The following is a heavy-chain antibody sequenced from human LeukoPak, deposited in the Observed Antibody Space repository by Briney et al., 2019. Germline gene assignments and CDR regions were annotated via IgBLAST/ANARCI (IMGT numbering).Heavy chain of an antibody. CDR2: IYHSGST. D-gene: IGHD1-26*01. CDR3: ASTLSGGAFVVA. Sequence: KPSETLSLTCTVSGYSISSGYYWGWIRQPPGKGLEWIGSIYHSGSTYYNPSLKSRVTISVDTSKNQFSLKLSSVTAADTAVYYCASTLSGGAFVVAWGQGTLVTVSS. V-gene: IGHV4-38-2*02. CDR1: GYSISSGYY. J-gene: IGHJ5*02.